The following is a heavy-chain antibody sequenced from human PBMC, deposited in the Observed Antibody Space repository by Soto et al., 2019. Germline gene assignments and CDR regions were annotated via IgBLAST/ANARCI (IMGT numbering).Heavy chain of an antibody. Sequence: HPGGSLRLSCAASGFTVSSNYMSWVRQAPGKGLEWVSVIYSGGSTYYADSVKGRFTISRDNSKNTLYLQMNSLRAEDTAVYYCARAGAAAGISWFEPWGQEALVAVSS. CDR3: ARAGAAAGISWFEP. D-gene: IGHD6-13*01. J-gene: IGHJ5*02. V-gene: IGHV3-53*01. CDR1: GFTVSSNY. CDR2: IYSGGST.